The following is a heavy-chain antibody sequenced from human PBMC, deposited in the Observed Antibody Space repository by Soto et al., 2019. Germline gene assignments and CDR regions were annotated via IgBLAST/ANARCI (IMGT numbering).Heavy chain of an antibody. J-gene: IGHJ6*02. Sequence: PGGSLRLSCAASGFTFSSYAMSWVRQAPGKGLEWVSAISGSGGSTYYADSVKGRFTISRDNSKNTLYLQMNSLRAEDTAVYYCAKSLSGPVRGVIMRYYYYYGMDVWGQGTTVTVSS. D-gene: IGHD3-10*01. V-gene: IGHV3-23*01. CDR3: AKSLSGPVRGVIMRYYYYYGMDV. CDR1: GFTFSSYA. CDR2: ISGSGGST.